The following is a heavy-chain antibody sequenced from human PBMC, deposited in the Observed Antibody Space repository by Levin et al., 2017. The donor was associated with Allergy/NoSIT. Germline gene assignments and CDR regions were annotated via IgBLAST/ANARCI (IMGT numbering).Heavy chain of an antibody. J-gene: IGHJ4*02. Sequence: GGSLRLSCAASGFKFSTYGMQWVRQAPGKGLEWVANIWSDGKNKYYADSVKGRFTISRDNSESTLFLQMNSLRAEDTAVYYCAKGDSSRGGYFDYWGRGTLVTVSS. CDR1: GFKFSTYG. D-gene: IGHD6-13*01. CDR2: IWSDGKNK. CDR3: AKGDSSRGGYFDY. V-gene: IGHV3-30*02.